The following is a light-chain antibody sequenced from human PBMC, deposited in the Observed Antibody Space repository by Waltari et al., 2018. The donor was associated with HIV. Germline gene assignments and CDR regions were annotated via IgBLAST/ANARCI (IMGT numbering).Light chain of an antibody. CDR1: HDSNTY. CDR3: QQSNSIPQT. CDR2: VAS. Sequence: DIQMTQSPSSLTASVADRVTITFRPSHDSNTYLKWYQQKPGKAPKLLIYVASTLQSGVPSRFSGSGSATEFTLTISSLQPEDFATYYCQQSNSIPQTFGQGTKLEIK. J-gene: IGKJ1*01. V-gene: IGKV1-39*01.